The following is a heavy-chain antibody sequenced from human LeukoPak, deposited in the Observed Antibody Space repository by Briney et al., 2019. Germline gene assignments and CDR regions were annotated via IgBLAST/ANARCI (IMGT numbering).Heavy chain of an antibody. CDR1: GFTFSNYW. CDR2: IKQDGNEK. CDR3: AKAPTQYCSSTSCYAYFDY. J-gene: IGHJ4*02. Sequence: GGSLRLSCAVSGFTFSNYWMNWVRQAPGKGLEWVANIKQDGNEKYYVDSVKGRFTISRDNSKNTLYLQMNSLRAEDTAVYYCAKAPTQYCSSTSCYAYFDYWGQGTLVTVSS. D-gene: IGHD2-2*01. V-gene: IGHV3-7*03.